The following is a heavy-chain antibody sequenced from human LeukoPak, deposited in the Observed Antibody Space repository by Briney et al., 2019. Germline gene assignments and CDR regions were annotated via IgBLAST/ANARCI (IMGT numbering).Heavy chain of an antibody. J-gene: IGHJ6*02. CDR1: GFTFSSYG. V-gene: IGHV3-30*18. Sequence: GGSLRLSCAASGFTFSSYGMHWVRQAPGKGLEWVAVISYDGSNKYYADSVKGRFTISRDNSKNTLYLQMNSLRAEDAAVYYCAKDKGTMVRGVNSYYYYGMDVWGQGTTVTVSS. CDR3: AKDKGTMVRGVNSYYYYGMDV. CDR2: ISYDGSNK. D-gene: IGHD3-10*01.